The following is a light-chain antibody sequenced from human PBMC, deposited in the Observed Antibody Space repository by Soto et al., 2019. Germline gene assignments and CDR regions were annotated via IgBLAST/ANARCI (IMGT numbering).Light chain of an antibody. CDR1: SSDVGGYNY. CDR3: NSYAGKNNFVV. J-gene: IGLJ2*01. V-gene: IGLV2-8*01. CDR2: EVS. Sequence: QSALTQPPSASGSLGQSVTISCAGSSSDVGGYNYVSWYQQRPGKAPKLMIYEVSKRPSGVPDRFSGSKSGNTASLTVSGLQAEYEADYYCNSYAGKNNFVVFGGGTQLTVL.